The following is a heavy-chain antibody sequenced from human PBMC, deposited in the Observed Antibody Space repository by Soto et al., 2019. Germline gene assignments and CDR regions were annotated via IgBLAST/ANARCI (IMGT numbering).Heavy chain of an antibody. V-gene: IGHV4-59*08. Sequence: QVQLQESGPGLVKPSETMSLSCTVSGGSISSYYWSWFRQSPGKRMEWIGYVHHSWGSSYNPSLRSRVAISLDTSKSQFSLKVTSVTATDTAVYYCARPGFGPLHGRVDVWGQGTTVTVSS. J-gene: IGHJ6*02. D-gene: IGHD3-10*01. CDR1: GGSISSYY. CDR2: VHHSWGS. CDR3: ARPGFGPLHGRVDV.